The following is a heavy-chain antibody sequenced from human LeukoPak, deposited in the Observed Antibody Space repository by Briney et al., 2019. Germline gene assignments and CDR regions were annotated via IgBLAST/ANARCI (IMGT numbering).Heavy chain of an antibody. Sequence: GGSLRLSCAASGFTFDDYAMHWVRQAPGKGLEWVSGISWNGGSIGYADSVKGRFTISRDNAKNSLYLQMSSLRAEDTALYYCAKDEGVGYSSGWYGNWGQGTLVTVSS. J-gene: IGHJ4*02. D-gene: IGHD6-19*01. V-gene: IGHV3-9*01. CDR2: ISWNGGSI. CDR3: AKDEGVGYSSGWYGN. CDR1: GFTFDDYA.